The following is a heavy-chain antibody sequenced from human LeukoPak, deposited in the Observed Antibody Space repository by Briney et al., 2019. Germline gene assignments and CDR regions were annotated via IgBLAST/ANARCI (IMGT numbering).Heavy chain of an antibody. D-gene: IGHD5-24*01. CDR2: IYYSGST. CDR1: GGSISSSSYY. CDR3: ARPSRRDGSVDY. Sequence: VKPSETLSLTCTVSGGSISSSSYYWGWIRQPPGKGLEWIGYIYYSGSTYYNPSLKSRVTMSVDTSENQFSLKLSSVTAADTAIYYCARPSRRDGSVDYWGQGTLVTVSS. J-gene: IGHJ4*02. V-gene: IGHV4-39*01.